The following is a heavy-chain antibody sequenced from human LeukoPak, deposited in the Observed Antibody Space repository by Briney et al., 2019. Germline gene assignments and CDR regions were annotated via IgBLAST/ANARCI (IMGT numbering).Heavy chain of an antibody. Sequence: GGPLRLSCAASGFTFDDYTMHWVRHAPGKGLEWVSLISWDGGSTYYADSVKGRFTISRDKSKNSLYLQMNSLRTEDTALYYYAKDIAPGEAAAGTGYFQHWGQGTLVTVSS. V-gene: IGHV3-43*01. CDR3: AKDIAPGEAAAGTGYFQH. J-gene: IGHJ1*01. CDR2: ISWDGGST. D-gene: IGHD6-13*01. CDR1: GFTFDDYT.